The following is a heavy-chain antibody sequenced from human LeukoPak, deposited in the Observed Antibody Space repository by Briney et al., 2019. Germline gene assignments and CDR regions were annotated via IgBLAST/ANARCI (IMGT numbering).Heavy chain of an antibody. CDR3: ARGVAVAGNLDY. CDR2: IYYSGST. V-gene: IGHV4-61*01. CDR1: VGSVSSGSYY. D-gene: IGHD6-19*01. Sequence: SESLSLTCTVSVGSVSSGSYYWSWIRQPPGKGLEWIGYIYYSGSTSYNPSLKSRVTISVDTSKNQFSLKLSSVTAADTAVYYCARGVAVAGNLDYWGQGTLVTVSS. J-gene: IGHJ4*02.